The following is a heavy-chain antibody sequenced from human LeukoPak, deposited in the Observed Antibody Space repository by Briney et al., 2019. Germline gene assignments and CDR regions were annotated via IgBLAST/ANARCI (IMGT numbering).Heavy chain of an antibody. Sequence: SVKVSCKASGGTFSSYAISWVRQAPGQGLEWMGGIIPIFGTANYAQKFQGRVTITADESTSTAYMGLRSLRSDDTAVYYCARDLFVGPVAGPTTFDSWGQGTLVTVSS. D-gene: IGHD6-19*01. CDR2: IIPIFGTA. J-gene: IGHJ4*02. V-gene: IGHV1-69*13. CDR1: GGTFSSYA. CDR3: ARDLFVGPVAGPTTFDS.